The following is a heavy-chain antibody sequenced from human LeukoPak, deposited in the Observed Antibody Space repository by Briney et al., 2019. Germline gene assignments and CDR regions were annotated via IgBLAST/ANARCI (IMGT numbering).Heavy chain of an antibody. J-gene: IGHJ4*02. CDR2: ISSSSSTI. CDR3: ARLLRSLGACLDY. D-gene: IGHD3-3*01. Sequence: PGGSLRLSCAASGFSFSIYNMNWVRQAPGKGLEWVSYISSSSSTIYYADSVKGRFTISRDNAKNSLYLQMNSLRAEDTAVYYCARLLRSLGACLDYWGQGTLVTVSS. CDR1: GFSFSIYN. V-gene: IGHV3-48*01.